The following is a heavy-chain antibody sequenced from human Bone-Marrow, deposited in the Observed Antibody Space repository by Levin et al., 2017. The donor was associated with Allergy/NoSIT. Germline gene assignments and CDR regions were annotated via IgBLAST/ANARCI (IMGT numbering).Heavy chain of an antibody. CDR2: ISGSGIST. Sequence: GGSLRLSCAASGFTFSSYAMSWVRQAPGEGLEWVSGISGSGISTYYADSVKGRFTISRDNSKNTLYLQMNSLRAEDTAVYSCAKSRGGTGVGFDYWGQGTLVTVSS. CDR1: GFTFSSYA. V-gene: IGHV3-23*01. J-gene: IGHJ4*02. D-gene: IGHD3/OR15-3a*01. CDR3: AKSRGGTGVGFDY.